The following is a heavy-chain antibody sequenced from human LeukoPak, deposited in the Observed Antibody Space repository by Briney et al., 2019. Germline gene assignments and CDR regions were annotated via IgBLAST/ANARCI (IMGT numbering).Heavy chain of an antibody. D-gene: IGHD6-19*01. J-gene: IGHJ4*02. CDR1: GFTFSSYA. CDR3: AKGDDSSGWYRVGSYYFDY. V-gene: IGHV3-23*01. CDR2: IGGSGGST. Sequence: GGSLRLSCAASGFTFSSYAMSWVRQAPGKGLEWVSAIGGSGGSTYYADSVKGRFTISRDNSKNTLYLQMNSLRAEDTAVYYCAKGDDSSGWYRVGSYYFDYWGQGTLVTLSS.